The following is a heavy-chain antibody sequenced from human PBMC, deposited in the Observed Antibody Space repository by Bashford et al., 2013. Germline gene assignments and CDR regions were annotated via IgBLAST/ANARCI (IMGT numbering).Heavy chain of an antibody. V-gene: IGHV1-2*02. CDR3: ARDGPVVGVWNAFDV. CDR2: INPNSGGT. Sequence: ASVKVSCKASGYTFTADYMHWVRQAPGQGPEWMGWINPNSGGTNYAQKFQGRVTMTRDTSISTAYMELSSLRSDDTAVYYCARDGPVVGVWNAFDVWGQGTSGHRLL. J-gene: IGHJ3*01. CDR1: GYTFTADY. D-gene: IGHD1-26*01.